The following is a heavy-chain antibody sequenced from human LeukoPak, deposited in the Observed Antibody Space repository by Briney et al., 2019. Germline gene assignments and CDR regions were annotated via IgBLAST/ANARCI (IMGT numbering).Heavy chain of an antibody. D-gene: IGHD5-24*01. V-gene: IGHV3-53*01. CDR1: GFTVSSNY. CDR2: IYSGGST. J-gene: IGHJ4*02. CDR3: ARAAPRRDGYNYLDY. Sequence: GGSLRLSCAASGFTVSSNYMSWVRQAPGKGLEWVSVIYSGGSTYYADSVKGRFTISRDNSKNTLYLQMNSLRAEDTAVYYCARAAPRRDGYNYLDYWGQGTLVSVSS.